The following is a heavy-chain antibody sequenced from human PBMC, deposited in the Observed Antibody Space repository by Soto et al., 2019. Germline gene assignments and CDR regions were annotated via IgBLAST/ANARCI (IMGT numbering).Heavy chain of an antibody. V-gene: IGHV5-51*01. CDR3: AKTLCRGGSCYDVFYI. CDR1: GYSFTSYW. Sequence: PGESLKISCKGSGYSFTSYWIGWVRQMPGKGLEWMGIIYPGDSDTRHSPSFQGQVTISVDKSISTAYPQWSSLKASDTAMYYCAKTLCRGGSCYDVFYIGGQGKRVTVPS. J-gene: IGHJ3*02. CDR2: IYPGDSDT. D-gene: IGHD2-15*01.